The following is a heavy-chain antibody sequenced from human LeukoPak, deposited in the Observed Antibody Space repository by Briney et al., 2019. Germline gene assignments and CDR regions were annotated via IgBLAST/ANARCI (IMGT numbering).Heavy chain of an antibody. V-gene: IGHV4-59*01. Sequence: SETLSLTCTVSGGSISSYYWSWIRQPPGKGLEWIGYIYYSGSTNYNPSLKSRVTISVDTSKNQFSLKLSSVTAADTAVYYCASAQLMEYATFDYYYMDVWGKGTTVTISS. D-gene: IGHD2-8*01. J-gene: IGHJ6*03. CDR3: ASAQLMEYATFDYYYMDV. CDR1: GGSISSYY. CDR2: IYYSGST.